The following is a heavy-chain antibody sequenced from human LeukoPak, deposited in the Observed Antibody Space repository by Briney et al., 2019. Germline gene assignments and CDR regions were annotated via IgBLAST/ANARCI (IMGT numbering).Heavy chain of an antibody. CDR2: IRSKAYGGTT. J-gene: IGHJ6*03. V-gene: IGHV3-49*04. CDR1: GFTFGDYA. Sequence: QPGGSLRLSCTASGFTFGDYAMSWVRQAPGKGLEWVGFIRSKAYGGTTEYAASVKGRFTISRDDSKSIAYLQMNSLKTEDTAVYYCTRLNGDYYYYMDVWGKGTTVTVSS. CDR3: TRLNGDYYYYMDV. D-gene: IGHD4-17*01.